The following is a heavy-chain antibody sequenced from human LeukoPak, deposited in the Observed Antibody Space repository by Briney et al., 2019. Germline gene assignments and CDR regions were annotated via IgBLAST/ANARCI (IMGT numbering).Heavy chain of an antibody. CDR3: ARGRKVRGLYDSSVFYSPPTDY. V-gene: IGHV4-39*01. J-gene: IGHJ4*02. CDR2: IYYSGST. Sequence: SETLSPTCTVSGGSISSSSYYWGWIRQPPGKGLEWIGSIYYSGSTYYNPSLKSRVTISVDTSKNQFSLKLSSVTAADTAMYYCARGRKVRGLYDSSVFYSPPTDYWGQGTLVTVSS. D-gene: IGHD3-22*01. CDR1: GGSISSSSYY.